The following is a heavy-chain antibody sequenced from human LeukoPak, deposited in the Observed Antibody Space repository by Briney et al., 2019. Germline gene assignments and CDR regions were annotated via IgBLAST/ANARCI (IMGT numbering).Heavy chain of an antibody. CDR1: GFTFSSYA. V-gene: IGHV3-64D*09. J-gene: IGHJ4*02. CDR3: VKGYCSSISCFGDY. CDR2: ISSNGGST. Sequence: GGSLRLSCSASGFTFSSYAMHWVRQAPGKGLEYVSAISSNGGSTYYADSVKGRFTISRDKSKNTLYLQMSSLRAEDTAVYYCVKGYCSSISCFGDYWGQGTLVTFSS. D-gene: IGHD2-2*01.